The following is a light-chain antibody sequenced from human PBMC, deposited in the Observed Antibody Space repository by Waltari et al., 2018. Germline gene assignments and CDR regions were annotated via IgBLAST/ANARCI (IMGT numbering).Light chain of an antibody. J-gene: IGKJ4*01. CDR3: QQYYTSPRT. CDR1: QSTSSNF. CDR2: SVS. Sequence: ETVLTQSPGTLSVSPGERATLPCRASQSTSSNFLAWYQQRTGQTTRLLIYSVSKRDPGIPARCSGSGSGTDFTLTITRLEPEDGAVYYCQQYYTSPRTFGGGTKVEVK. V-gene: IGKV3-20*01.